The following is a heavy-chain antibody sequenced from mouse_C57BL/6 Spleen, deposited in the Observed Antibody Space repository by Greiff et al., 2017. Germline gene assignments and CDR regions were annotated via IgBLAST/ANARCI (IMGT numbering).Heavy chain of an antibody. D-gene: IGHD2-4*01. Sequence: QVQLKESGPGLVAPSQSLSITCTVSGFSLNSYGVSWVRQPPGKGLEWLGVIWGDGSTNYHSALISSLSISKDNSKSQVFLKLNSLQTDDTATYXFAKAQGENDYDEGDFDDWGQGTTLTVSS. CDR3: AKAQGENDYDEGDFDD. CDR2: IWGDGST. J-gene: IGHJ2*01. CDR1: GFSLNSYG. V-gene: IGHV2-3*01.